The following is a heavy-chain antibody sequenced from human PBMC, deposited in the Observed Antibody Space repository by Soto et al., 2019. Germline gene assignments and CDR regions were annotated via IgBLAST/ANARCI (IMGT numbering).Heavy chain of an antibody. CDR3: ARDSDYIWGSYRPSPADY. CDR2: ISAYNGNP. J-gene: IGHJ4*02. V-gene: IGHV1-18*01. D-gene: IGHD3-16*02. CDR1: GYTFTSHG. Sequence: APVKVSSKASGYTFTSHGISWVRQAPGQRLEWMGWISAYNGNPNYAQKLQGRVTMTTDTSTSTAYMELRSLRSDDTAVYYCARDSDYIWGSYRPSPADYWGQGTLVTVSS.